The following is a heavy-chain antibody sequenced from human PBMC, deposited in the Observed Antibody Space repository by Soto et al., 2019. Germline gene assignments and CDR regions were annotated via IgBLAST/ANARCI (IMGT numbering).Heavy chain of an antibody. CDR3: ARDHCQSNDAFDI. J-gene: IGHJ3*02. Sequence: QVQLVQSGAEVKKPGASVKVSCKASGGTFSSYSISWVRQAPGQGLEWMGGILPIFGTANYAQKFQGRVTITAAKYTSTAYMELGSLRSEDTAVYYCARDHCQSNDAFDIWAQGTMVTVSS. CDR2: ILPIFGTA. V-gene: IGHV1-69*06. CDR1: GGTFSSYS.